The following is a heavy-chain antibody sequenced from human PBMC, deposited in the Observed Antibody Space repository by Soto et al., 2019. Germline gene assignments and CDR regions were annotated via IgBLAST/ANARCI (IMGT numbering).Heavy chain of an antibody. J-gene: IGHJ5*02. CDR3: AKGRAPSDYRGFDP. CDR2: INHSGST. D-gene: IGHD4-17*01. CDR1: GGSFSCYY. Sequence: PSETLSLTCAVYGGSFSCYYWSWIRQPPGKGLEWIGEINHSGSTNYNPSLKSRVTISVDTSKNQFSLKLSSVTAADTAVYYCAKGRAPSDYRGFDPWGQGTLVTVSS. V-gene: IGHV4-34*01.